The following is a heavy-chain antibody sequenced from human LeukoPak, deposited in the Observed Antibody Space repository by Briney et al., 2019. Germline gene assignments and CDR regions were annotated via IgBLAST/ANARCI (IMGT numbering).Heavy chain of an antibody. CDR1: GFTFSSYE. CDR3: ARDRSPGNFDY. D-gene: IGHD3-10*01. CDR2: ISSSGSTI. Sequence: GGSLRLSCAASGFTFSSYEMNWVRQAPGKGLEWVSYISSSGSTIYYADSVKGRFTISRDNAKNSPYLQMNSLRAEDTAVYYCARDRSPGNFDYWGQGTLVTVSS. J-gene: IGHJ4*02. V-gene: IGHV3-48*03.